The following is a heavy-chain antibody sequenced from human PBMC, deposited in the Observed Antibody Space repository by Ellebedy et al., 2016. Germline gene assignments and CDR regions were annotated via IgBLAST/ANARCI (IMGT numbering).Heavy chain of an antibody. CDR2: ISAYNGNT. D-gene: IGHD3-16*02. J-gene: IGHJ4*02. V-gene: IGHV1-18*01. CDR3: ARDSRVTFGGLIVYFDF. Sequence: ASVKVSCKASGYTFTSYGISWVRQAPGQGLEWMGRISAYNGNTNYAQKLQGRVTMTTDTSTSKAYMELRSLRSDDTAVYYCARDSRVTFGGLIVYFDFWGQGTLVTVSS. CDR1: GYTFTSYG.